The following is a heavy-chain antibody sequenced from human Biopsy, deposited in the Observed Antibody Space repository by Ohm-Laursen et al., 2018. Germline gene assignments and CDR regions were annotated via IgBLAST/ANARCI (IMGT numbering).Heavy chain of an antibody. J-gene: IGHJ4*02. CDR2: ISCSGST. D-gene: IGHD3-16*01. Sequence: SETLSLTCSVSGGSISSSYWSWIRQPPGKGLEWIGYISCSGSTSYNPSLKSRVTISADTSKNQLSLTLSSLTAADTAVYFCAKQWSYYESFTQHYRGDFDYWGQGTLVIVSS. CDR3: AKQWSYYESFTQHYRGDFDY. V-gene: IGHV4-59*08. CDR1: GGSISSSY.